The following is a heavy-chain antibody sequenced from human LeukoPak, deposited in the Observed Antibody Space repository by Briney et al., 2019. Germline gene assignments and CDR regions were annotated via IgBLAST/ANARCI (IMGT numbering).Heavy chain of an antibody. CDR1: GGSISSGSYY. V-gene: IGHV4-61*02. CDR3: ARHVGASYPWRL. D-gene: IGHD1-26*01. CDR2: IYTSGST. Sequence: KPSETLSLTCTVSGGSISSGSYYWSWTRQPAGKGLEWIGRIYTSGSTNYNPSPKSRVTISVDTSKNQFSLILTSVSSADTAVYYCARHVGASYPWRLWGQGTLVTVSS. J-gene: IGHJ4*02.